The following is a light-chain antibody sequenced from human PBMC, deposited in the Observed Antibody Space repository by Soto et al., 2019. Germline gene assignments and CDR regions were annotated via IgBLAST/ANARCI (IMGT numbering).Light chain of an antibody. Sequence: EIVMTQSPATLSVSPGERATLSCRASQTISSNLAWYQQKPGQAPRLLIHGASTRAAGVPARFSGSESGTESTLTITSLQSEYFAVYYCQQYHNWPRPYTFGQGTQLQIK. V-gene: IGKV3-15*01. CDR3: QQYHNWPRPYT. CDR2: GAS. CDR1: QTISSN. J-gene: IGKJ2*01.